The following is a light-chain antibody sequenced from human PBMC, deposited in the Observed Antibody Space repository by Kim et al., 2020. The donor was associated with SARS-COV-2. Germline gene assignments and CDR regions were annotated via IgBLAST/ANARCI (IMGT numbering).Light chain of an antibody. Sequence: QSALTQPASVSGSLGQSITISCTGTSSDIGSFDYVSWYQQHPGKGPKVLIYDVTNRPSGVSNRFSGSKSGSTASLTISGLRADDEADYYCSSYTTRTTYVFGSGTKVTVL. V-gene: IGLV2-14*03. CDR3: SSYTTRTTYV. CDR1: SSDIGSFDY. CDR2: DVT. J-gene: IGLJ1*01.